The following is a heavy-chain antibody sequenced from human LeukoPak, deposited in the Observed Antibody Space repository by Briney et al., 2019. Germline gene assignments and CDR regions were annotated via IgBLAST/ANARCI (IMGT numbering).Heavy chain of an antibody. Sequence: GGSLRLSCAASGFTFSSYWMHWVRQPPGKGLEWVAVISYDGSNKYYADSVKGRFTISRDNSKNTLYLQMNSLRAEDTAVYYCARDVDTAMVGPFDYWGQGTLVTVSS. J-gene: IGHJ4*02. CDR1: GFTFSSYW. D-gene: IGHD5-18*01. V-gene: IGHV3-30*03. CDR3: ARDVDTAMVGPFDY. CDR2: ISYDGSNK.